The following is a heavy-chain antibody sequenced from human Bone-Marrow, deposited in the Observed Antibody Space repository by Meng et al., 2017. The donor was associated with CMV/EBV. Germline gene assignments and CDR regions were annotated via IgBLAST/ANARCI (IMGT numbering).Heavy chain of an antibody. J-gene: IGHJ6*02. D-gene: IGHD6-6*01. CDR2: ISSSSSYI. CDR3: ARDLAARRTKGMDV. Sequence: GESLKISCAASGFTFSSYSMNWVRQAPGKGLEWVSSISSSSSYIYYADSVKGRFTISRDNAKNSLYLQMNSLRAEDTAVYYCARDLAARRTKGMDVWGQGTTVTVSS. V-gene: IGHV3-21*01. CDR1: GFTFSSYS.